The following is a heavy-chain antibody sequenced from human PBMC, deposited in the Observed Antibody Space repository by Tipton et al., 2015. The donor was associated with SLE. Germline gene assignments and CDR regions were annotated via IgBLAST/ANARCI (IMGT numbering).Heavy chain of an antibody. CDR1: GFTFSSYE. Sequence: SLRLSCAASGFTFSSYEMNWVRQAPGKGLEWGSYISSSGSTIYYADSVKGRFTISRDNAKNSLYLQMNSLRAEDTAVYYCAKDGGEGDYYYGMDVWGQGTTVTVSS. CDR2: ISSSGSTI. CDR3: AKDGGEGDYYYGMDV. D-gene: IGHD3-16*01. V-gene: IGHV3-48*03. J-gene: IGHJ6*02.